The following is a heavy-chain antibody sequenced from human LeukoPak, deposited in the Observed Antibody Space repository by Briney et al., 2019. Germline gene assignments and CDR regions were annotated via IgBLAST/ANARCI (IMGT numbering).Heavy chain of an antibody. CDR2: IYTSGST. Sequence: PSQTLSLTCTVSGDSISSGNYYWSWIRQPAGKGLEWIGRIYTSGSTNYNPSLKSRVTISVGTSKNQFSLRLNSVTARDTAMYYCARGPYSYDSSGCFDYWGQGALVTVSS. V-gene: IGHV4-61*02. D-gene: IGHD3-22*01. J-gene: IGHJ4*02. CDR1: GDSISSGNYY. CDR3: ARGPYSYDSSGCFDY.